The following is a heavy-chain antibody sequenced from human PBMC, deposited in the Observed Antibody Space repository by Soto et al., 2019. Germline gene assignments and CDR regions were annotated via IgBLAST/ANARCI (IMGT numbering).Heavy chain of an antibody. Sequence: EVQLLESGGGLVQPGGSLRLSCAASGFTFSSYAMSWVRQAPGKGLEWVSAISGSGGSTYYADSVKGRFIISRDNSKNTLYLQMNSLRAEDTAVYYCAKDAIKYCSGGSCYSSDYWGQGTLVTVSS. D-gene: IGHD2-15*01. J-gene: IGHJ4*02. CDR2: ISGSGGST. CDR1: GFTFSSYA. CDR3: AKDAIKYCSGGSCYSSDY. V-gene: IGHV3-23*01.